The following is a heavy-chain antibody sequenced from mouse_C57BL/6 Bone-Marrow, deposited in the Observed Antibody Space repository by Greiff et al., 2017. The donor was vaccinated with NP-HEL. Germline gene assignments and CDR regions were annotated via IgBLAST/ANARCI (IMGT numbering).Heavy chain of an antibody. CDR3: ASGLYYYGSSYRYFDV. CDR2: IHPNSGST. CDR1: GYTFTSYW. V-gene: IGHV1-64*01. Sequence: VQLQQPGAELVKPGASVKLSCKASGYTFTSYWMHWVKQRPGQGLEWIGMIHPNSGSTNYNEKFKSKATLTVDKSSSTAYMQLSSLTSEDSAVYYCASGLYYYGSSYRYFDVWGTGTTVTVSS. D-gene: IGHD1-1*01. J-gene: IGHJ1*03.